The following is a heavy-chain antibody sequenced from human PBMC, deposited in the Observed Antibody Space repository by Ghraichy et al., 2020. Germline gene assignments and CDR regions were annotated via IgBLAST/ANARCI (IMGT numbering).Heavy chain of an antibody. CDR3: ARAIWFGDLGGSPEDV. Sequence: GGSLRLSCAASGFTFSSYWMHWVRQAPGKGLVWVSRINSDGSSTSYADSVKGRFTISRDNAKNTLYLQMNSLRAEDTAVYYCARAIWFGDLGGSPEDVWGQGTTVTVSS. CDR1: GFTFSSYW. V-gene: IGHV3-74*01. CDR2: INSDGSST. D-gene: IGHD3-10*01. J-gene: IGHJ6*02.